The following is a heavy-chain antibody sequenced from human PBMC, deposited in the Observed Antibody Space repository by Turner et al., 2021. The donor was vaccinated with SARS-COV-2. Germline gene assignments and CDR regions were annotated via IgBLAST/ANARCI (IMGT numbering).Heavy chain of an antibody. V-gene: IGHV3-30*04. J-gene: IGHJ6*02. CDR2: ISYDGSNK. CDR3: ARDPDYYDSSGYWGAYYYGMDV. D-gene: IGHD3-22*01. Sequence: QVQLVASGGGVVQPGRSLRLSCAASGLTLSSYAMHWVGQAPGKGLEWVAVISYDGSNKYYADSVKGRFTISRDNSKNTLYLQMNSLRAEDTAVYYCARDPDYYDSSGYWGAYYYGMDVWGQGTTVTVSS. CDR1: GLTLSSYA.